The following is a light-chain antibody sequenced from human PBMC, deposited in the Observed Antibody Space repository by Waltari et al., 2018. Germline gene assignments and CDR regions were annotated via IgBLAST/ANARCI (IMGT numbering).Light chain of an antibody. V-gene: IGLV2-8*01. CDR3: SSYAGSNKLI. CDR1: RSDLGAYKY. CDR2: EVD. Sequence: QSALTQPPSASGSPGQTVIIPCPGTRSDLGAYKYVSWYQQIPGRAPALIIYEVDRLPPGVPDRFSGSKSGNTASLTVSGLQTEDEGDYYCSSYAGSNKLIFGGVTKLTVL. J-gene: IGLJ2*01.